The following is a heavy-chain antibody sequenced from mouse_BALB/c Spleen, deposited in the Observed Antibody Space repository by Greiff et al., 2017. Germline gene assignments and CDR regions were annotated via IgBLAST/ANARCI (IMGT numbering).Heavy chain of an antibody. CDR1: GYTFTSYW. V-gene: IGHV1-69*02. Sequence: QVQLQQPGAELVKPGAPVKLSCKASGYTFTSYWMNWVKQRPGRGLEWIGRIDPSDSETHYNQKFKDKATLTVDKSSSTAYIQLSSLTSEDSAVYYCARDYYRYDGYNYAMDYWGQGTSVTVSS. D-gene: IGHD2-14*01. J-gene: IGHJ4*01. CDR2: IDPSDSET. CDR3: ARDYYRYDGYNYAMDY.